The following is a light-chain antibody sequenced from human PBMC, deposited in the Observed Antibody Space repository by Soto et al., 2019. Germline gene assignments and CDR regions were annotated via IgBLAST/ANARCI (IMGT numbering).Light chain of an antibody. J-gene: IGKJ1*01. Sequence: ETVMTQSPATLSVSPGERVTLSCRASQSVSSNLAWYQQKRGQSPRLLIYGASTRATGIPARFSGSGSGTEFTLTISSLQSEDFAVYYCQQYNSWPRTFGKGTKVEIK. CDR3: QQYNSWPRT. V-gene: IGKV3-15*01. CDR1: QSVSSN. CDR2: GAS.